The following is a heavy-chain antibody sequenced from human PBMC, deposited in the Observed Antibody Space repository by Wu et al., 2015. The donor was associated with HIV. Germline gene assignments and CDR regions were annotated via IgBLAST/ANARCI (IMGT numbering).Heavy chain of an antibody. CDR1: GYTFTAAY. CDR2: INPNSGGT. Sequence: QVQIVQSATEVKKPGASVKLSCKASGYTFTAAYIHWVRRAPGQGLEWLGSINPNSGGTNYAQKFQGRVTMTRDTSLNTAYMDLNSLRSDDTAVYYCARGDGNYDEFFHHWGQGTLVTVSS. J-gene: IGHJ1*01. V-gene: IGHV1-2*02. D-gene: IGHD1-7*01. CDR3: ARGDGNYDEFFHH.